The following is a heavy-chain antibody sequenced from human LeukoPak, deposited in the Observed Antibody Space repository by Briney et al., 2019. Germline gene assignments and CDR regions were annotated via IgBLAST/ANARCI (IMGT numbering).Heavy chain of an antibody. CDR2: IYYSGST. D-gene: IGHD3-22*01. V-gene: IGHV4-59*01. CDR3: ARVSDYYDSSGYYYDY. CDR1: GGSISSYY. Sequence: SETLSLTCTVSGGSISSYYWSWIRQPPGKGLEWIGYIYYSGSTNYNPSFKSRVTISVDTSKNQFSLKLSSVTAADTAVYYCARVSDYYDSSGYYYDYWGQGTLVTVSS. J-gene: IGHJ4*02.